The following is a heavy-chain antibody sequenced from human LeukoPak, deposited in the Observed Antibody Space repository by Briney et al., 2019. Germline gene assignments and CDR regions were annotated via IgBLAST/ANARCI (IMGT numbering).Heavy chain of an antibody. D-gene: IGHD3-3*01. J-gene: IGHJ4*02. CDR3: AKSIWSGYSSFDY. V-gene: IGHV3-23*01. Sequence: PGGSLRFSCAASGFTFSSYAMSGVRQAPGKGLKGVPVISGSGGSTYYADSVKGRFTISRDNSKNTLYLQMNSLRAEDTAVYYCAKSIWSGYSSFDYWGQGTLVTVSS. CDR1: GFTFSSYA. CDR2: ISGSGGST.